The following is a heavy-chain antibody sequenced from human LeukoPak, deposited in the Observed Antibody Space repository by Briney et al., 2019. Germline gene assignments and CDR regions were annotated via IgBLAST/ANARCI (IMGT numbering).Heavy chain of an antibody. D-gene: IGHD4-11*01. CDR2: ISSSGSTI. Sequence: PGGSLRLSCAASGFTFSRAWMNWVRQAPGKGLEWVSYISSSGSTIYYADSVKGRFTISRDNAKNSLYLQMNSLRAEDTAVYYCAASTVTTGFDYWGQGTLVTVSS. V-gene: IGHV3-48*04. J-gene: IGHJ4*02. CDR3: AASTVTTGFDY. CDR1: GFTFSRAW.